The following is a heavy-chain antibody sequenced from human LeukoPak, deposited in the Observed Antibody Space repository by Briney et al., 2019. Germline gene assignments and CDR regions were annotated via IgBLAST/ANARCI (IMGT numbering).Heavy chain of an antibody. CDR3: ARDRGADFWGGFDY. D-gene: IGHD3-3*01. J-gene: IGHJ4*02. Sequence: ASVKVSCKASGYTFTGYYIHWVRQAPGQGLEWMGWINPNSGAIDYAQRFQGRVTVTRDTSISTAYMQLSGLRSDDTAVYYCARDRGADFWGGFDYWGQGTLVTVSS. V-gene: IGHV1-2*02. CDR2: INPNSGAI. CDR1: GYTFTGYY.